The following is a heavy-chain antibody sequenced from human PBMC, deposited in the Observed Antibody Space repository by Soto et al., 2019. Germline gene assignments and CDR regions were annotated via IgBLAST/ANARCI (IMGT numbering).Heavy chain of an antibody. V-gene: IGHV3-7*01. CDR3: ARDYNNYYDSSGYPSPSDAFDI. CDR2: IKQDGSEK. Sequence: EVHLVESGGGLVQPGGSLRLSCAASGFTFSSYWMSWVRQAPGKGLEWVANIKQDGSEKYYVDSVKGRFTISRDNAKNSLYLQMNSLRAEDTAVYYCARDYNNYYDSSGYPSPSDAFDIWGQGTMVTVSS. CDR1: GFTFSSYW. J-gene: IGHJ3*02. D-gene: IGHD3-22*01.